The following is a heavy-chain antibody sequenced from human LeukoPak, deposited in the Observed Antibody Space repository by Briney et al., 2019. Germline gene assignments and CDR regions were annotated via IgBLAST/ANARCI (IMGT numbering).Heavy chain of an antibody. D-gene: IGHD6-19*01. CDR1: GFTFSSYV. V-gene: IGHV3-23*01. CDR3: AKGVTGVAGRHYFDY. Sequence: GGSLRLSCAASGFTFSSYVMSWVRQAPGKELEWVSAISGSGGSTYYADSVKGRFTISRDNSKNTLDLQMNSLRAEDTAVYYCAKGVTGVAGRHYFDYWGQGTLVTVSS. J-gene: IGHJ4*02. CDR2: ISGSGGST.